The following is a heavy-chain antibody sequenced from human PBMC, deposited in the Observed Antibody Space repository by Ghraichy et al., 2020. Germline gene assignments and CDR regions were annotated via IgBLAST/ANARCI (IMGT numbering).Heavy chain of an antibody. D-gene: IGHD6-13*01. J-gene: IGHJ4*02. CDR3: AKNGRQQLVSTYYFDY. Sequence: GESLNISCAASGFTFSSYAMSWVRQAPGKGLEWVSAISGSGGSTYYADSVKGRFTISRDNSKNTLYLQMNSLRAEDTAVYYCAKNGRQQLVSTYYFDYWGQGTLVTVSS. CDR1: GFTFSSYA. CDR2: ISGSGGST. V-gene: IGHV3-23*01.